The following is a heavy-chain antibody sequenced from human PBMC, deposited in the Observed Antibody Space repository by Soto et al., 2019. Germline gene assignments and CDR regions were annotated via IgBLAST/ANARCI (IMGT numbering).Heavy chain of an antibody. CDR1: GFTFSDYY. V-gene: IGHV3-11*01. CDR2: ISSSGSTI. D-gene: IGHD3-16*02. J-gene: IGHJ6*03. CDR3: GRYRFKNYYYYMDV. Sequence: QVQLVESGGGLVKPGGSLRLSCAASGFTFSDYYMSWIRQAPGKGLEWVSYISSSGSTIYYADSVKGRFTISRDNAKNSLYLQMNTVIDEDTAVYDCGRYRFKNYYYYMDVCGKGTTVTFSS.